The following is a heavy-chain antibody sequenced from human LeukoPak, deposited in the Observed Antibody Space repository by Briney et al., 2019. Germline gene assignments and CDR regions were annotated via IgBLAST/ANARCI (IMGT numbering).Heavy chain of an antibody. CDR1: GGTFSSYT. CDR3: AREFSLDTAMVHSFDY. J-gene: IGHJ4*02. Sequence: GASVKVSCKASGGTFSSYTISWVRQAPGQGHEWMGRIIPILGIANYAQKFQGRVTITADKSTSTAYMELSSLRSEDTAVYYCAREFSLDTAMVHSFDYWGQGTLVTVSS. D-gene: IGHD5-18*01. V-gene: IGHV1-69*04. CDR2: IIPILGIA.